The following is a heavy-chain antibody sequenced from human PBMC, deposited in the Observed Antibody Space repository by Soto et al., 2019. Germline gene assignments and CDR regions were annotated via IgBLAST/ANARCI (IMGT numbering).Heavy chain of an antibody. J-gene: IGHJ4*02. CDR3: ARLLGYNWNYFDY. CDR2: IYYSGST. D-gene: IGHD1-20*01. Sequence: SETLSLTCTVSGGSISSSSYYWGWIRQPPGKGLEWIGSIYYSGSTYYNPSLKSRVTISVDTSKNQFSLKLSSVTAADTAVYYCARLLGYNWNYFDYWGQGTLVTVSS. CDR1: GGSISSSSYY. V-gene: IGHV4-39*01.